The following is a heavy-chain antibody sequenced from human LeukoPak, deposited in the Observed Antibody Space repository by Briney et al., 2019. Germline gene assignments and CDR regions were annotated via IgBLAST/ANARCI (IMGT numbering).Heavy chain of an antibody. V-gene: IGHV1-69*13. CDR1: GCTFSRYA. J-gene: IGHJ5*02. CDR2: ITPIFGTA. D-gene: IGHD6-13*01. CDR3: SEQQLIWHSFDP. Sequence: SVKVSCKASGCTFSRYAIIWVRQAPGQGLEWMGGITPIFGTANYAQKFQGRGPITSDDSASTAYPELRGLKSDDTAVYYCSEQQLIWHSFDPWGEGTLVTVSS.